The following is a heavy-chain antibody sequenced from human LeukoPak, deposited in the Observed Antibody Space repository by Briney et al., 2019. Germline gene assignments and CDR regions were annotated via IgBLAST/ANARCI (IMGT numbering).Heavy chain of an antibody. CDR2: INPNSGGT. J-gene: IGHJ5*02. V-gene: IGHV1-2*02. CDR3: ASMNYGSGSSWFDP. Sequence: GASVKVSCKASGYTFTGYYMHWVRQAPGQGLEWMGWINPNSGGTNYAQKFQGRVTMTRDTSISTAYMELSRLRSDDTAVYYCASMNYGSGSSWFDPRGQGTLVTVSS. D-gene: IGHD3-10*01. CDR1: GYTFTGYY.